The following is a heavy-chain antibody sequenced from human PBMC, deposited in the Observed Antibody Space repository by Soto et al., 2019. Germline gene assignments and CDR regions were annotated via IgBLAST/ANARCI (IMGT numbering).Heavy chain of an antibody. Sequence: GGSLRLSCATSGFNFNTFRMHWVRQAPGKGLEWVAVIWIDENIKYYADSVKGRFTISKDVSKNTLYLEMDSLRAEDTAVYYCVRGSSSGSGIYYNVGWFAPWGQGTLVTVSS. CDR1: GFNFNTFR. CDR3: VRGSSSGSGIYYNVGWFAP. V-gene: IGHV3-33*01. D-gene: IGHD3-10*01. J-gene: IGHJ5*02. CDR2: IWIDENIK.